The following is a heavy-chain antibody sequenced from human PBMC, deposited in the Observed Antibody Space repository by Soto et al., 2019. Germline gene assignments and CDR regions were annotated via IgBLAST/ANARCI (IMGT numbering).Heavy chain of an antibody. CDR1: VGSISSFY. V-gene: IGHV4-59*01. CDR2: IYYSGAT. D-gene: IGHD6-19*01. CDR3: AVQISNTGGWYGFDY. Sequence: LSLTCTVSVGSISSFYWSWVRQPPGKGLEWIGYIYYSGATNYNPSLQSRVTMSVDTSKNQFSLKLSSMTAADTAVYYCAVQISNTGGWYGFDYWGQGTLVTVSS. J-gene: IGHJ4*02.